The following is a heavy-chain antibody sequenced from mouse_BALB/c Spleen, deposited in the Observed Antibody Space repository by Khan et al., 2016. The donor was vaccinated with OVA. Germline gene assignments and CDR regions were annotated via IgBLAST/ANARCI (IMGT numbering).Heavy chain of an antibody. Sequence: EVELVESGGDLVKPGGPLKLSCAASGFTFSTYGMSWVRQAPDKRLEWVATVSTGGSYTYYPDSVKGRFTISRDNAKNTLYLQMSGLRSEDTAMFYGTRLAYYYDSEGFAYWGQGTLVTVSA. CDR1: GFTFSTYG. V-gene: IGHV5-6*01. J-gene: IGHJ3*01. CDR2: VSTGGSYT. D-gene: IGHD1-1*01. CDR3: TRLAYYYDSEGFAY.